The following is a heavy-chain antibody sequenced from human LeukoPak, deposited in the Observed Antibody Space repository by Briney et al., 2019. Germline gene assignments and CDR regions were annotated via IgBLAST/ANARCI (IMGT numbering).Heavy chain of an antibody. CDR3: ARAILSGYPDS. J-gene: IGHJ4*02. Sequence: SETLSLTCSVSGGSISSGSYYWSWIRQPAGKGLEWIGRIYTTEKTNYNPSLKSRVTISLDTSKNQFSLKLSSVTAADTAVYYCARAILSGYPDSWGQGTLVIVFS. D-gene: IGHD3-3*01. V-gene: IGHV4-61*02. CDR1: GGSISSGSYY. CDR2: IYTTEKT.